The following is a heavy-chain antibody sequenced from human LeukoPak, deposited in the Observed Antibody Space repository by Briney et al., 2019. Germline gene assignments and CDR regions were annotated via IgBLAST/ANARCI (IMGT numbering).Heavy chain of an antibody. CDR3: AKDSRSWNYLFYYGMDV. D-gene: IGHD1-7*01. Sequence: GGSLRLSCAASGFTFSSYAMSWVRQAPGKGLEWVSAISGSGGYTFYADSVKGRFTISRDNSKNTLYAQMNSLRAEDTAVYYCAKDSRSWNYLFYYGMDVRGRGTTVTVSS. V-gene: IGHV3-23*01. CDR2: ISGSGGYT. J-gene: IGHJ6*02. CDR1: GFTFSSYA.